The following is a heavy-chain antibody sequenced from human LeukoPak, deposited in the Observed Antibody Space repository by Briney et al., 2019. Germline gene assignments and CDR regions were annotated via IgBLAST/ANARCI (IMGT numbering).Heavy chain of an antibody. J-gene: IGHJ4*02. CDR1: GGSISSYY. Sequence: SETLSLTCTVSGGSISSYYWSWIRQPPGKGLEWIGYIYYSGSTNYNPSLKSRVTISVDTSKNQFSLKLSSVTAADTAVYYCARFFSYGLFDYWGQGTLITVSS. D-gene: IGHD5-18*01. CDR3: ARFFSYGLFDY. CDR2: IYYSGST. V-gene: IGHV4-59*08.